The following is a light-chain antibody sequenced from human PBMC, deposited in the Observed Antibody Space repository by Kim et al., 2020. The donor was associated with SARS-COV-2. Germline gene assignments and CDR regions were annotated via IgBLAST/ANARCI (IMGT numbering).Light chain of an antibody. CDR3: LLFYRGAGI. Sequence: PGATVTLTCGSSTGAVTSGHYPYWFQQKPGQAPRTLFYHPTNRHSWTPARFSGSLLGGKAALTLSGAQPEDEAEYYFLLFYRGAGIFGGGTQLTVL. CDR2: HPT. V-gene: IGLV7-46*01. J-gene: IGLJ2*01. CDR1: TGAVTSGHY.